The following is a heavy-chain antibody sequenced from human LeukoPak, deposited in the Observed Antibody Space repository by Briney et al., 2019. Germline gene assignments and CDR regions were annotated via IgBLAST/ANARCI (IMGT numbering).Heavy chain of an antibody. CDR1: GFTFSSYG. CDR3: AKVGSLGGDYFDY. CDR2: IRYDGSNK. D-gene: IGHD2-21*01. Sequence: GGSLRLSCAASGFTFSSYGMHWVRQAPGKGLEWVAFIRYDGSNKYYADSVKGRFTISRDNSKNTLYLQMNSLRVEDTAMYYCAKVGSLGGDYFDYWGQGALVTVSS. J-gene: IGHJ4*02. V-gene: IGHV3-30*02.